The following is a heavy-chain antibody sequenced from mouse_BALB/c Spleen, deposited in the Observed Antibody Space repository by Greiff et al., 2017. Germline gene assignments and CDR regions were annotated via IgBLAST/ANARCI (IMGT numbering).Heavy chain of an antibody. CDR2: ISSGGGST. J-gene: IGHJ4*01. CDR3: ARRFGYLYAMDY. V-gene: IGHV5-12-1*01. D-gene: IGHD1-2*01. CDR1: GFAFSSYD. Sequence: EVKLVESGGGLVKPGGSLKLSCAASGFAFSSYDMSWVRQTPEKRLEWVAYISSGGGSTYYPDTVKGRFTISRDNAKNTLYLQMSSLKSEDTAMYLCARRFGYLYAMDYWGQGTSVTVSS.